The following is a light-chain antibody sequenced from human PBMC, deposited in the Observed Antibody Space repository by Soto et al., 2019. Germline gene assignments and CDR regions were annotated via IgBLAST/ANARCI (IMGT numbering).Light chain of an antibody. Sequence: EIVMTQSPATLSVSPGERATLSGRASQSVSNKLVWYQQKPGQAPRLLIYAASTRATGIPARFSGSGSETEFTLTISSLQSEDLAVYYCQQYANWPKTFGQGTKVDIK. CDR3: QQYANWPKT. CDR2: AAS. J-gene: IGKJ1*01. CDR1: QSVSNK. V-gene: IGKV3-15*01.